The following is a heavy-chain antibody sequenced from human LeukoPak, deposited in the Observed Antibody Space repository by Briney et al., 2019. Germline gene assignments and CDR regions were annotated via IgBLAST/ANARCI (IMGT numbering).Heavy chain of an antibody. V-gene: IGHV3-53*01. J-gene: IGHJ4*02. D-gene: IGHD3-16*01. CDR1: GFIVSNTY. CDR3: ARLGPYYFDS. Sequence: GGSLRLSCAASGFIVSNTYMSWVRQAPGKGLEWVSVIYSGTNSYYADSVQGRFTISRDTSRNTLYLQMNRLRAEDTAVYYCARLGPYYFDSWGQGTLVIVSS. CDR2: IYSGTNS.